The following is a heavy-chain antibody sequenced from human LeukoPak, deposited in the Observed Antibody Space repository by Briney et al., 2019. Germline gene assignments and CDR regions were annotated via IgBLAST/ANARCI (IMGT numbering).Heavy chain of an antibody. J-gene: IGHJ3*02. D-gene: IGHD3-3*01. CDR3: ARGHRQDFWSGYYKVAFDI. V-gene: IGHV1-18*01. CDR1: GYTFTSYG. Sequence: ASVKVSCKASGYTFTSYGISWVRQAPGQGLEWMGWISAYNGNTNYAQKLQGRVTMTTDTSTSTAYMELRSLRSDDTAVYYCARGHRQDFWSGYYKVAFDIWGQGTMVTVSS. CDR2: ISAYNGNT.